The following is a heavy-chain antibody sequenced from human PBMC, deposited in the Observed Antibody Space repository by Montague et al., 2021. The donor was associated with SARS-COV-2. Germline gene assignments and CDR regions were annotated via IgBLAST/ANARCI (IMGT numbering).Heavy chain of an antibody. Sequence: PALVKPTQTLTLTCTFSGFSLSTPNVGVAWIRQPPGKALEWLAVIYSNGDKRYSPSLQRRLTITKDTSRNQVVVSLTNVDPLDTATYYCAHLIRYYDIFTGIPLTDGGQGTRVTVSS. CDR1: GFSLSTPNVG. CDR2: IYSNGDK. J-gene: IGHJ4*02. CDR3: AHLIRYYDIFTGIPLTD. V-gene: IGHV2-5*01. D-gene: IGHD3-9*01.